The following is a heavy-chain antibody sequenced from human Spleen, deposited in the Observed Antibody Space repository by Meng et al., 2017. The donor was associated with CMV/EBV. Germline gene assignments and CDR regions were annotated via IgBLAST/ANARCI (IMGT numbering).Heavy chain of an antibody. J-gene: IGHJ4*02. D-gene: IGHD2-2*01. V-gene: IGHV3-20*04. CDR1: GFTFEDHG. CDR2: INWNGLSI. CDR3: ASDSNSWSPSHFDY. Sequence: GESLKISCVASGFTFEDHGMSWVRRVPGKGLEWVSGINWNGLSIGYGGSVQGRFTISRDNAKNSLYLEMNSLRAEDTALYYCASDSNSWSPSHFDYWGQGTLVTVSS.